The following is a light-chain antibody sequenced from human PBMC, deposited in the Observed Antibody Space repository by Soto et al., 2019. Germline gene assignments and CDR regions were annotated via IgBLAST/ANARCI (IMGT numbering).Light chain of an antibody. Sequence: DIQLTQSPSFLSASVGDRVTITCRASQGISSHLAWYQQQPGKAPKLLIYVASTLQSGVPSRFSGSGSGTEFALTIIGLQPEDFANYYCQQLNSYPITFGQGTRLEIK. J-gene: IGKJ5*01. CDR2: VAS. CDR3: QQLNSYPIT. V-gene: IGKV1-9*01. CDR1: QGISSH.